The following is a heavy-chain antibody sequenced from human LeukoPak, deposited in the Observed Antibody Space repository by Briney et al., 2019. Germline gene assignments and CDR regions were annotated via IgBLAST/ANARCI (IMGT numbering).Heavy chain of an antibody. Sequence: SETLSLTCAVYGGSFSGYYWSWIRQPPGKGLEWIGEINHSGSTNYNPSLKSRVTISVDTSKNQSSLKLSSVTAADTAVYYCARAGYDYWGQGTLVTVSS. V-gene: IGHV4-34*01. CDR3: ARAGYDY. CDR1: GGSFSGYY. J-gene: IGHJ4*02. D-gene: IGHD5-18*01. CDR2: INHSGST.